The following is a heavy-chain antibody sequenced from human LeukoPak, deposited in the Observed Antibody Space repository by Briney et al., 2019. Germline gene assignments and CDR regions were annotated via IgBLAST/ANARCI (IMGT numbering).Heavy chain of an antibody. D-gene: IGHD1-26*01. J-gene: IGHJ6*03. CDR1: GGSLSGYY. CDR3: ASGSYYYYYYYMDV. V-gene: IGHV4-34*01. CDR2: INHSGST. Sequence: SETLSLTCAVYGGSLSGYYWSWIRQPPGKGLEWIGEINHSGSTNYNPSLKSRVTISVDTSKNQFSLKLSSVTAADTAVYYCASGSYYYYYYYMDVWGKGTTVTISS.